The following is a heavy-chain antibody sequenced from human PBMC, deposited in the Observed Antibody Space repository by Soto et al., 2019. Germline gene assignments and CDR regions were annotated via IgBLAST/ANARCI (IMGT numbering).Heavy chain of an antibody. CDR2: LDGAGGST. D-gene: IGHD3-10*01. J-gene: IGHJ6*02. V-gene: IGHV3-23*01. Sequence: PGGSLRLSCLASGFTFSDFAMTWVRHVPGRGLEWVASLDGAGGSTYYAESVRGRFSISGDNSQNTLFLQMRRLTVDDTAIYYCAAPRDEYGSGVSWFTYGMDIWGQGTTVTVSS. CDR1: GFTFSDFA. CDR3: AAPRDEYGSGVSWFTYGMDI.